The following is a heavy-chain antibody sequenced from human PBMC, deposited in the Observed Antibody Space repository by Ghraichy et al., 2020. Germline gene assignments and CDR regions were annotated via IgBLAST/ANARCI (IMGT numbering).Heavy chain of an antibody. CDR1: GFTFSSYA. D-gene: IGHD2-8*01. V-gene: IGHV3-23*01. J-gene: IGHJ4*02. CDR3: AKRRYETYGNFDY. Sequence: LSLTCAASGFTFSSYAMSWVRQAPGKGLEWVSAITGSSGSTNYADSVKGRFTISRDNSKNTLYLQMNSLRADDTALYYCAKRRYETYGNFDYWGQGTLVTVSS. CDR2: ITGSSGST.